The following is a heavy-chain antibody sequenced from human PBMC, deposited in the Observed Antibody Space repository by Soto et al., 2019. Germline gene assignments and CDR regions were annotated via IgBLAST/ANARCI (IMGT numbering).Heavy chain of an antibody. CDR3: ARAGLYYYDSSGYQGFDF. Sequence: SVKVSCKASGGTFSSYAISWVRQAPGQGLEWMGGIIPIFGTANYAQKFQGRVTISADESTSTAYMELSSLRSEDTAVYYCARAGLYYYDSSGYQGFDFWGQGTLVTVSS. D-gene: IGHD3-22*01. V-gene: IGHV1-69*13. CDR1: GGTFSSYA. CDR2: IIPIFGTA. J-gene: IGHJ4*02.